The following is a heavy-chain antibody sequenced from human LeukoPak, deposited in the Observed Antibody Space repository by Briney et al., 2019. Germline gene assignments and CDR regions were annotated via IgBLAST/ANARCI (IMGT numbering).Heavy chain of an antibody. V-gene: IGHV3-66*01. CDR2: IYGDCTT. Sequence: GGSLRLSCAASEFSVSSNYMTWVRQPPGKGLDCVSIIYGDCTTYCAHSVRGRFTISRDNSKNTLYLQMDRLRVEDTAVYYCARKSDSLMLRGGDCWGQGTLVTVSS. CDR1: EFSVSSNY. CDR3: ARKSDSLMLRGGDC. J-gene: IGHJ4*02. D-gene: IGHD3-10*01.